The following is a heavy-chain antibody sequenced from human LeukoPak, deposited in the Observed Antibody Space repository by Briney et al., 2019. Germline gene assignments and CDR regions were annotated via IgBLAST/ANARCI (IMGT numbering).Heavy chain of an antibody. CDR2: INPTGATT. CDR1: GYTFTTFY. V-gene: IGHV1-46*01. CDR3: ARSDTIGFDY. Sequence: ASVKVSCKASGYTFTTFYIHWVRQAPGQGLEWMGIINPTGATTRYAQRFQGRVTMTRDMSTSTVYMGLNSLRSEDTAVYYCARSDTIGFDYWGQGTLVTVSS. D-gene: IGHD3-10*01. J-gene: IGHJ4*02.